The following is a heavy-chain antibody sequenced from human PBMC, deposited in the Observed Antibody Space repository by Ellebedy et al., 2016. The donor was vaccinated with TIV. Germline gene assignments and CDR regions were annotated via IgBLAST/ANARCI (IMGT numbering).Heavy chain of an antibody. CDR3: ARDPYGGNLLVY. CDR2: MYSGGST. J-gene: IGHJ4*02. CDR1: GFTVSSNY. D-gene: IGHD4-23*01. V-gene: IGHV3-53*01. Sequence: PRGSLRLSCAASGFTVSSNYMTWVRQAPGKGLEWVSVMYSGGSTYYADSVKVRFTISRANSKNTLYLQMNSLRAEDTAVYYCARDPYGGNLLVYWGQGTLVTVSS.